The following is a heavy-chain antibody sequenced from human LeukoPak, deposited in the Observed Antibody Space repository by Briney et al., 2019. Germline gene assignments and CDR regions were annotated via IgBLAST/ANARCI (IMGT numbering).Heavy chain of an antibody. Sequence: GGSLRLSCAASGFTFSNYAMSWVRQAPGKGLEWVSAISGTGGNTYYVDSVKGRFTISRDNSKNTLYLQVNSLTAEDTAVYFCARDTSFNYGAHAMDVWGQGTTVTVSS. V-gene: IGHV3-23*01. CDR2: ISGTGGNT. J-gene: IGHJ6*02. CDR3: ARDTSFNYGAHAMDV. CDR1: GFTFSNYA. D-gene: IGHD4/OR15-4a*01.